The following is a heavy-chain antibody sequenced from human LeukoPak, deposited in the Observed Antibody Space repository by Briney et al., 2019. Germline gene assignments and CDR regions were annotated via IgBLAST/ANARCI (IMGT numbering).Heavy chain of an antibody. V-gene: IGHV3-48*04. Sequence: SGGSLRLSCAASGFTFSSYSMNWVRQAPGKGLEWVSYISSSSSTIYYADSVKGRFTISRDNAKNSLYLQMNSLRAEDTAVYYCARPNDCSGGSCYPYYFDYWGQGTLVTVSS. J-gene: IGHJ4*02. CDR1: GFTFSSYS. CDR2: ISSSSSTI. CDR3: ARPNDCSGGSCYPYYFDY. D-gene: IGHD2-15*01.